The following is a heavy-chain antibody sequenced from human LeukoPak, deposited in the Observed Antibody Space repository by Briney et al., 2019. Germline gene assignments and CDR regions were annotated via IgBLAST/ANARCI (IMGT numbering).Heavy chain of an antibody. CDR3: ARAAGLNQAEYFQH. CDR2: MNPNSGNT. Sequence: ASVKVSCKASGNTFTSYDINWVRQATGQGLEWMGWMNPNSGNTGYAQKFQGRVTMTRNTSISTAYMELSSLRSEDTAVYYCARAAGLNQAEYFQHWGQGTLVTVSS. V-gene: IGHV1-8*01. J-gene: IGHJ1*01. CDR1: GNTFTSYD. D-gene: IGHD1-14*01.